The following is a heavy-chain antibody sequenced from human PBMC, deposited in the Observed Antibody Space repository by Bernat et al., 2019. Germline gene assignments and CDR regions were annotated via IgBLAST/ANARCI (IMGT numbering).Heavy chain of an antibody. CDR2: ITDRGGGP. V-gene: IGHV3-23*01. Sequence: EVQLLESGGGLVQPGGSLRLFCTASGFTFSTYAMTWVRQAPGKGLEWVSTITDRGGGPYYADSVKGRFTISRDNSKSTLYLQMNSLRADDTALYYCAKGLASSWPGSDCWGQGTLVTVSS. CDR1: GFTFSTYA. CDR3: AKGLASSWPGSDC. J-gene: IGHJ4*02. D-gene: IGHD6-13*01.